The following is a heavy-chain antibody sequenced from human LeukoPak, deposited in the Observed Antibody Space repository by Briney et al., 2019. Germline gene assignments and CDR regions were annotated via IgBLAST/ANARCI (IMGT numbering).Heavy chain of an antibody. V-gene: IGHV1-2*06. J-gene: IGHJ6*02. CDR1: GYTFTGYY. Sequence: ASVKVSCKAPGYTFTGYYVHWVRQAPGQGLEWMGRINPNSGGTNYAQKFQGRVTMTRDTSISTAYMELSRLRSDDTAVYYCARDRPPRVGMDVWGQGTTVTVS. CDR3: ARDRPPRVGMDV. CDR2: INPNSGGT.